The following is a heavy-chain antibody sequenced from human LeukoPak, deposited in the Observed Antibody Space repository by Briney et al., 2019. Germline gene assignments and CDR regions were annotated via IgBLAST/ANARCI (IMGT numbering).Heavy chain of an antibody. J-gene: IGHJ6*02. CDR2: ISYDGSNK. V-gene: IGHV3-30-3*01. CDR3: ARGGIVGPASYFYYGMDV. CDR1: GFTFSSYA. D-gene: IGHD1-26*01. Sequence: GGSLRLSCAASGFTFSSYAMHWVRQAPGEGLEWVAVISYDGSNKYYADSVKGRFTISRDNSKNTLYLRMNSLRAEDTAVYYCARGGIVGPASYFYYGMDVWGQGTTVTVSS.